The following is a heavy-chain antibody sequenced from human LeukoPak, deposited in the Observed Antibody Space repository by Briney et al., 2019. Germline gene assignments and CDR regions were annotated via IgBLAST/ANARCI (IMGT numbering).Heavy chain of an antibody. CDR3: ARDGELGSPADAFDI. Sequence: GGSLRLSCAASGFTFRSYWMTWVRQYPGKGLEWVANIKQDGSETYYADSVKGRFTISRDNAKRSLYLQMNSLRAEDTAVYYCARDGELGSPADAFDIWGQGTMVAVSS. J-gene: IGHJ3*02. CDR1: GFTFRSYW. V-gene: IGHV3-7*01. D-gene: IGHD1-26*01. CDR2: IKQDGSET.